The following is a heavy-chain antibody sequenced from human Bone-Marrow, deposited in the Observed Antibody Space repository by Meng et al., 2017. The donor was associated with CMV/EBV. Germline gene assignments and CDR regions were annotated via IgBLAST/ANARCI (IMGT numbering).Heavy chain of an antibody. CDR3: ARDNSSSWSRRGYYFGY. CDR2: IYYSGST. D-gene: IGHD6-13*01. Sequence: SETLSLTCTVSVGSISSYYWSWIRQPPGKGLEWIGYIYYSGSTNYNPSLKSRVTISVDTSKNQFSLKLSSVTAADTAVYYCARDNSSSWSRRGYYFGYWGQGTLVTVSS. J-gene: IGHJ4*02. V-gene: IGHV4-59*01. CDR1: VGSISSYY.